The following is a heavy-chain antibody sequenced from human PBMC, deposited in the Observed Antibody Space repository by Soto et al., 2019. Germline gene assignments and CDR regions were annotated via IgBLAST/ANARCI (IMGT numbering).Heavy chain of an antibody. CDR2: INHSGNT. CDR3: GRSGDDYGSYIDY. Sequence: PSETLSLTCGVSGYSISSGYYGAWIRQSPEKGLEWIGSINHSGNTYYNPSLQSRVTISVDTSKNQFSLKLISVTAADTAVYYCGRSGDDYGSYIDYWGRGTLVTVSS. D-gene: IGHD4-17*01. V-gene: IGHV4-38-2*01. J-gene: IGHJ4*02. CDR1: GYSISSGYY.